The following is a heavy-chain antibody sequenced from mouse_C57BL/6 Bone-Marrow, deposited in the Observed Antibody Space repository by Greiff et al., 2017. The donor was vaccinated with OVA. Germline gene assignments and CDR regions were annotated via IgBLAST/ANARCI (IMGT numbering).Heavy chain of an antibody. CDR3: ARGALYYYGTTYYFDY. V-gene: IGHV1-72*01. J-gene: IGHJ2*01. D-gene: IGHD1-1*01. CDR1: GYTFTSYW. CDR2: IDPNSGGT. Sequence: VQVVESGAELVKPGASVKLSCKASGYTFTSYWMHWVKQRPGRGLEWIGRIDPNSGGTKYNEKFKSKATLTVDKPSSTAYMQLSSLTSEDSAVYYCARGALYYYGTTYYFDYWGQGTTLTVSS.